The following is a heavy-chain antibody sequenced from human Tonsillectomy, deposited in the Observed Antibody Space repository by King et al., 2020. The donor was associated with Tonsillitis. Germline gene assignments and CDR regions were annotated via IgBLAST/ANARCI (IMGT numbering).Heavy chain of an antibody. CDR3: AGQGSGSGWSKYFDF. CDR1: GGSISSSFYS. Sequence: QLQESGPGLVKTSETLSLTCTVSGGSISSSFYSWGWVRQPPGKGLEWIGSIYYSGSTYHNPSLKSRVTISVDTSKNQFSLKLSSVTAADTAVYYCAGQGSGSGWSKYFDFRGQGTLVTVSS. J-gene: IGHJ4*02. D-gene: IGHD6-19*01. CDR2: IYYSGST. V-gene: IGHV4-39*01.